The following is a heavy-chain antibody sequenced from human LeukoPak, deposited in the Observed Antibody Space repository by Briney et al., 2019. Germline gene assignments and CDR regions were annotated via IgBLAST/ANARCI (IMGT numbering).Heavy chain of an antibody. CDR3: ARDELSWELLPYSWFDP. CDR1: GYTFTSYG. Sequence: ASVKVSCKASGYTFTSYGISWVRQAPGQGLEWMGWISAYNGNTNYAQKLQGRVTMTTDTSTSTAYMELRSLRSDDTAVYYCARDELSWELLPYSWFDPWGQGTLVTVSS. D-gene: IGHD1-26*01. V-gene: IGHV1-18*01. J-gene: IGHJ5*02. CDR2: ISAYNGNT.